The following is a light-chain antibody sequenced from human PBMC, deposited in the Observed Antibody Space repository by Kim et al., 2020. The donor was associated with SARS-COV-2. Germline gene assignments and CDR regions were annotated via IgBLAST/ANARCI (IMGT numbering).Light chain of an antibody. CDR3: CSYAGGSTFV. CDR2: EVS. CDR1: SSDVGSYDL. V-gene: IGLV2-23*02. Sequence: GQSITISGTGTSSDVGSYDLVSWYQKHPGKAPKLMIYEVSKRPSGVSNRFSGSKSGNTASLTISGLQAEDEAGYYCCSYAGGSTFVLGGGTQLTVL. J-gene: IGLJ2*01.